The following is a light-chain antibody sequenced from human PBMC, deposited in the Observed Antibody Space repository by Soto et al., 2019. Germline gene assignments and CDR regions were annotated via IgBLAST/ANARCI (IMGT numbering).Light chain of an antibody. Sequence: DIQMTQSPSSLSASVGDRVTITCRASQSISSYLNWYQQKPGKAPKLLIYAASSLQSGVPSRFSGSGSGTDFTLTISSLQPEDFATYHCQQSDRTSWTFGQGTKVEIK. V-gene: IGKV1-39*01. J-gene: IGKJ1*01. CDR3: QQSDRTSWT. CDR1: QSISSY. CDR2: AAS.